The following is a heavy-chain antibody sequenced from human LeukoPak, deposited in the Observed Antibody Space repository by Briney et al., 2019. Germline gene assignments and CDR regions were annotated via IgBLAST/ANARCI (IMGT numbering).Heavy chain of an antibody. CDR3: SAQPESLAGAMYS. CDR2: ISPRSDFT. CDR1: GFTFDDYA. D-gene: IGHD6-19*01. J-gene: IGHJ4*02. V-gene: IGHV3-23*01. Sequence: GGSLRLSCAASGFTFDDYAMHWVRQAPGKGLDWVSTISPRSDFTFYADSVKGRFTVSRDNSRNTLYLHMSTLRAEDTAVYYCSAQPESLAGAMYSWGQGALVTVSS.